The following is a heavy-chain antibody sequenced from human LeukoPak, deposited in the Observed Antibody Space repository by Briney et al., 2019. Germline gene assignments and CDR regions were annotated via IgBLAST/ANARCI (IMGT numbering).Heavy chain of an antibody. CDR2: INHSGST. D-gene: IGHD6-13*01. Sequence: SETLSLTCAVSGGSFSDYYWSWIRIGEINHSGSTNYNPSLKSRVTISVDTSKNQFSLKLSSVTAADTAVYYCARGRLFRSIAAAGTLRRGGFDPWGQGTLVTVSS. CDR1: GGSFSDYY. J-gene: IGHJ5*02. V-gene: IGHV4-34*01. CDR3: ARGRLFRSIAAAGTLRRGGFDP.